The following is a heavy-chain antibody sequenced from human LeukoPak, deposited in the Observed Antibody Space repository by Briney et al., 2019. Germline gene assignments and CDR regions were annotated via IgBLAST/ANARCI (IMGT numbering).Heavy chain of an antibody. CDR3: GRDPDS. V-gene: IGHV3-7*04. CDR2: ISGDGSAV. J-gene: IGHJ5*01. Sequence: PGRSLRLSRAASGFIFSTYWMNWVRQAPRKGLEWVAGISGDGSAVDYVDSVRGRFTISRDNAKNSLYLQMNSLTAEDTAVYYCGRDPDSWGQGTVVTVSS. CDR1: GFIFSTYW.